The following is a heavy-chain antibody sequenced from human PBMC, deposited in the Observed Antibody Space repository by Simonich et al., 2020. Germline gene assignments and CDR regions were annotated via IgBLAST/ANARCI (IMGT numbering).Heavy chain of an antibody. V-gene: IGHV3-7*01. Sequence: EVQLVESGGGLVQPGGSLRLSCAASGFTFSSYWRSWVRQAPGKGLEWGANKKQDGSEKYYVDSVKGRFTISRDNAKNSLYLQMNSLRAEDTAVYYCARDREVYGSGSYYNYWGQGTLVTVSS. D-gene: IGHD3-10*01. J-gene: IGHJ4*02. CDR1: GFTFSSYW. CDR3: ARDREVYGSGSYYNY. CDR2: KKQDGSEK.